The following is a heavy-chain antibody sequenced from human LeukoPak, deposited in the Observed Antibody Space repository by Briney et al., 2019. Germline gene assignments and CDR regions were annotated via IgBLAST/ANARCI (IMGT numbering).Heavy chain of an antibody. CDR3: ASPRGYGGYLIH. J-gene: IGHJ4*02. CDR2: INPSGGST. Sequence: ASVKVSCKASGYTFTSYDINWVRQATGQGFEWMGIINPSGGSTSYAQKFQGRVTMTRDTSTSTVYMELSSLRSEDTAVYYCASPRGYGGYLIHWGQGTLVTVSS. V-gene: IGHV1-46*01. CDR1: GYTFTSYD. D-gene: IGHD5-12*01.